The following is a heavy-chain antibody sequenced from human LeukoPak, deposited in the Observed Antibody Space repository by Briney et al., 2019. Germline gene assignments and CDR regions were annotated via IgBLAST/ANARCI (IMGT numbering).Heavy chain of an antibody. CDR1: GYTFTGYY. Sequence: ASVKVSCKASGYTFTGYYMHWVRQAPGQGLEWMGWINPNSGGTNYAQKFQGRVTMTRDTSISTAYMELSRLRSDDTAVYYCARAYPTYYYDSSGYYFGYRGQGTLVTVSS. J-gene: IGHJ4*02. D-gene: IGHD3-22*01. V-gene: IGHV1-2*02. CDR3: ARAYPTYYYDSSGYYFGY. CDR2: INPNSGGT.